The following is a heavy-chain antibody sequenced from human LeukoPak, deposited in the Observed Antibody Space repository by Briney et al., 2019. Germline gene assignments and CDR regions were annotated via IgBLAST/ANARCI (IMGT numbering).Heavy chain of an antibody. CDR2: ISSSSTYI. Sequence: GGSLRLSCAASGFTFSTYTMNWVRQAPGKGLEWVSSISSSSTYIYHADSVKGRFTISRDNSKNTLYLQMNSLRAEDTAVYYCAKDEYYYDSSGYLDYWGQGTLVTVSS. D-gene: IGHD3-22*01. CDR1: GFTFSTYT. V-gene: IGHV3-21*01. J-gene: IGHJ4*02. CDR3: AKDEYYYDSSGYLDY.